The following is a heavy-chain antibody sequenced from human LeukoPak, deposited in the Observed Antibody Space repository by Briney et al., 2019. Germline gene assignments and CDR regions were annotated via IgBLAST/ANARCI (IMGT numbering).Heavy chain of an antibody. J-gene: IGHJ3*02. Sequence: GGSLRLSCAGSGFTFSSYSMNWVRQAPGKGLEWVSSISSSSSNIYYADSVKGRFTISRDNAKNSLYLQMNSLRAEDTAVYYCARDVEAFDIWGQGTMVTVSS. D-gene: IGHD2-21*01. CDR3: ARDVEAFDI. V-gene: IGHV3-21*01. CDR1: GFTFSSYS. CDR2: ISSSSSNI.